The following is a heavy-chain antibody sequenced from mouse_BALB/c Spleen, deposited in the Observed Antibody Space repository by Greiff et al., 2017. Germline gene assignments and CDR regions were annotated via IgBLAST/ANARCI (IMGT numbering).Heavy chain of an antibody. CDR2: ISYDGSN. D-gene: IGHD2-12*01. V-gene: IGHV3-6*02. CDR1: GYSITSGYY. J-gene: IGHJ3*01. Sequence: DVKLQESGPGLVKPSQSLSLTCSVTGYSITSGYYWNWIRQFPGNKLEWMGYISYDGSNNYNPSLKNRISITRDTSKNQFFLKLNSVTTEDTATYYCARGDTYEGFAYWGQGTLVTVSA. CDR3: ARGDTYEGFAY.